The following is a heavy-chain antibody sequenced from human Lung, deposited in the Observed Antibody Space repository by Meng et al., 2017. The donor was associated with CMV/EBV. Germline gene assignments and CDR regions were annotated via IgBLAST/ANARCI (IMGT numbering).Heavy chain of an antibody. D-gene: IGHD4-17*01. CDR1: GGSISSGGFY. V-gene: IGHV4-31*03. J-gene: IGHJ5*02. Sequence: QWQLKESGPGLVKPSQTLSLTCTVSGGSISSGGFYWSWIRQHPGKGLEWIGYIYYSGSTYYNPSLRSRVAISIDTSKNQFSLKLTSVTAADTAVYFCARTNYGDYNWFDPWGQGTLVTVSS. CDR3: ARTNYGDYNWFDP. CDR2: IYYSGST.